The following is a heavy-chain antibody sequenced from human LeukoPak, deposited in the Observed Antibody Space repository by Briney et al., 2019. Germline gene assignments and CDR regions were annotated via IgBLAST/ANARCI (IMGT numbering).Heavy chain of an antibody. Sequence: SETLSLTCTVSGGSISSYYWSWIRQPAGKGLEWIGRIYTSGSTNYNPSLKSRVTISVDESKNQFSLKLSSVTAADTAVYYCARSRWEFRNYYDSSGYYFDYWGQGTLVTVSS. D-gene: IGHD3-22*01. V-gene: IGHV4-4*07. J-gene: IGHJ4*02. CDR3: ARSRWEFRNYYDSSGYYFDY. CDR1: GGSISSYY. CDR2: IYTSGST.